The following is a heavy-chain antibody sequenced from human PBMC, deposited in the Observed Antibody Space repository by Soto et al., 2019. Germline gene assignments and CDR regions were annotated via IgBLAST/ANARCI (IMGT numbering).Heavy chain of an antibody. CDR1: GYTLTELS. D-gene: IGHD4-17*01. V-gene: IGHV1-24*01. Sequence: GASVKVSCKVSGYTLTELSMHWVRQAPGKGLEWMGGFDPEDGETIYAQKFQGRVTMTEDTSTDTACMELSSLRSEDTAVYYCATVTTSSGWFDPWGQGTLVTVSS. CDR3: ATVTTSSGWFDP. J-gene: IGHJ5*02. CDR2: FDPEDGET.